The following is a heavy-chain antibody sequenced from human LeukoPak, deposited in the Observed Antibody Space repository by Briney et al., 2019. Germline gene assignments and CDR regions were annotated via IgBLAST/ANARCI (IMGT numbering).Heavy chain of an antibody. CDR3: QRETDAFNI. CDR1: GFTFSSYA. J-gene: IGHJ3*02. CDR2: ISGSGGST. V-gene: IGHV3-23*01. Sequence: PGGSLRLSCAASGFTFSSYAMSWVRQAPGKGLEWVSVISGSGGSTYYADSVKGRFTISRDNSKNTLYLQMNSLGAEDTAVYYCQRETDAFNIWGQGTMVTVSS. D-gene: IGHD1-26*01.